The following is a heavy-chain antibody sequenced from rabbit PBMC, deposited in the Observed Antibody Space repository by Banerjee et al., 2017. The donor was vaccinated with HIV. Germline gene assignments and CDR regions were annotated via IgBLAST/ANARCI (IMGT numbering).Heavy chain of an antibody. CDR2: VYAGSGST. CDR3: ARMYASTGGYYTYFNL. V-gene: IGHV1S40*01. Sequence: QSLEESGGGLVKPGASLTLTCKASGFSFSSGYYMCWVRQAPGKGLEWIACVYAGSGSTYYASWAKGRFTISKTSSTTVTLQMTSLTAADTATYFCARMYASTGGYYTYFNLWGPGTLVTVS. CDR1: GFSFSSGYY. D-gene: IGHD1-1*01. J-gene: IGHJ4*01.